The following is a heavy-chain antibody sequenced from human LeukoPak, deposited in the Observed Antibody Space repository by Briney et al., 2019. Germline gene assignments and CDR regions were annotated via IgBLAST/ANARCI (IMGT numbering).Heavy chain of an antibody. D-gene: IGHD3-10*01. J-gene: IGHJ4*02. Sequence: GESLKISCKGSGYTFTNYWIGWVRQMPGKGLEWMGIISPGASDTRYSPSFLGQVIISADKSISTAYLQWSSLKASDTAMYCCARTPGDYFDYWGQGTLVTVSS. CDR1: GYTFTNYW. CDR2: ISPGASDT. CDR3: ARTPGDYFDY. V-gene: IGHV5-51*01.